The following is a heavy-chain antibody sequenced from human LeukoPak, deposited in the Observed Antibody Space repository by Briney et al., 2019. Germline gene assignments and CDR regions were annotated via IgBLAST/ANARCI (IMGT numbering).Heavy chain of an antibody. V-gene: IGHV4-59*01. Sequence: SETLSLTCTVSGGSISSYYWSWIRQPPGKGLEWIGYIYYSGSTNHNPSLKSRVTISVDTSKNQFSLKLSSVTAADTAVYYCARGYCSSTSCHGPYYYGMDVWGQGTTVTVSS. CDR3: ARGYCSSTSCHGPYYYGMDV. CDR2: IYYSGST. J-gene: IGHJ6*02. CDR1: GGSISSYY. D-gene: IGHD2-2*01.